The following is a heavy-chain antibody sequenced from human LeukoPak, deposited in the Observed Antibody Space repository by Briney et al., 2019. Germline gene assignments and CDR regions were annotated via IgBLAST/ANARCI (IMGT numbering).Heavy chain of an antibody. V-gene: IGHV4-59*01. CDR1: GGSISSYY. CDR2: IYYSGST. CDR3: AREPLKYCSGGGCWDRAFDI. Sequence: PSETLSLTCTVSGGSISSYYWSWIRQPPGKGLEWIGYIYYSGSTNYNPSLKSRVTISVDTSKNQFSLKLSSVTAADTAVYYCAREPLKYCSGGGCWDRAFDIWGQGTMVTVSS. J-gene: IGHJ3*02. D-gene: IGHD2-15*01.